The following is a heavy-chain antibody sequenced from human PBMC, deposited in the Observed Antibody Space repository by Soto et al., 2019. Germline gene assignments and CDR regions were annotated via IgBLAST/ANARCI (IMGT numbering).Heavy chain of an antibody. CDR3: IRGGSPYYYDY. CDR2: ILSKAGNYAT. J-gene: IGHJ4*02. Sequence: EVQLVESGGGLVQPGGSLKLSCPASGFIFSGSAVHWVRQASGKGLEWVGGILSKAGNYATAYPASMKGRFTISRDDSENTAFLQMNSLKTEDTAVYYCIRGGSPYYYDYWGQGTLVAVSS. CDR1: GFIFSGSA. V-gene: IGHV3-73*01.